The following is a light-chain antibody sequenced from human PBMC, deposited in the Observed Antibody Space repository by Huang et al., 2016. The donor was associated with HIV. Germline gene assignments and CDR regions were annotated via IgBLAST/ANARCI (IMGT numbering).Light chain of an antibody. J-gene: IGKJ1*01. CDR1: QSVRGN. V-gene: IGKV3-15*01. CDR2: DAS. CDR3: QYYNNWPPRGT. Sequence: EIVMTQSPATLSVSPGARASLACRASQSVRGNIAWYQQKPGQDPRLLIFDASTRAAGVPARVTGSESGEEFTLTISSLQSEDSAVYYCQYYNNWPPRGTFGQGTKVEIK.